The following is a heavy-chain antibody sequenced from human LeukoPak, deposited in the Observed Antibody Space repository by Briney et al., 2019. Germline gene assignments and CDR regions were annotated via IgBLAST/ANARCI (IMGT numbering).Heavy chain of an antibody. D-gene: IGHD5-12*01. J-gene: IGHJ4*02. V-gene: IGHV3-23*01. CDR3: ARATTGVGPKAGFFDY. CDR2: ISGSGGST. CDR1: GFTFSSYA. Sequence: GGSLRLSCAASGFTFSSYAMSWVRQAPGKGLEWVSAISGSGGSTYYADSVKGRFTISRDNSKNTLYLQMNSLRAEDTAVYYCARATTGVGPKAGFFDYWGQGTLVTVSS.